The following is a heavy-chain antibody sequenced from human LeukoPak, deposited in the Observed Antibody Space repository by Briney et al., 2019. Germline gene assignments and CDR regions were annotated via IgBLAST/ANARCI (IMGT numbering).Heavy chain of an antibody. J-gene: IGHJ6*02. CDR1: GFTVSSNY. CDR2: IYSGGST. Sequence: GGSLRLSCAASGFTVSSNYMSWVRQAPGKGLEWVSVIYSGGSTYYADSVKGGFTISRDNSKNTLYLQMNSLRAEDTAVYYCASTPWSYYYDSSGYYKKRGSDYYYGMDVWGQGTTVTVSS. CDR3: ASTPWSYYYDSSGYYKKRGSDYYYGMDV. V-gene: IGHV3-66*01. D-gene: IGHD3-22*01.